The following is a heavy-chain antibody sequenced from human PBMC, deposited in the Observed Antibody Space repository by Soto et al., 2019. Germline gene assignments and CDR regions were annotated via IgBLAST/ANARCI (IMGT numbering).Heavy chain of an antibody. J-gene: IGHJ4*02. CDR2: IYYSGST. V-gene: IGHV4-30-4*01. CDR1: GGSIRSGYCY. D-gene: IGHD5-18*01. CDR3: ASNVDTANDY. Sequence: PSETLSLTCTVSGGSIRSGYCYWSWIRQPPGKGLEWIGYIYYSGSTYYNPSLKSRVTISVDTSKNQFSLKLSSVTAADTAVYYCASNVDTANDYWGQGTLVTVSS.